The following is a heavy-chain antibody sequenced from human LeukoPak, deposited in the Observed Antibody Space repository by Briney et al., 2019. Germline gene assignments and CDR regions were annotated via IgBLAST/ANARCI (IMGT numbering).Heavy chain of an antibody. CDR3: ARGESITVAGPRFDP. J-gene: IGHJ5*02. D-gene: IGHD6-13*01. CDR2: ISYDGNNK. V-gene: IGHV3-30-3*01. CDR1: GFTFSNYA. Sequence: GGSLRLSCAAPGFTFSNYAMHWVRQAPGKGLEWVPPISYDGNNKYYADSVKGRFTISRDNSKNTLYLLMNSLRAEDTAVYYCARGESITVAGPRFDPWGQGTLVTVSS.